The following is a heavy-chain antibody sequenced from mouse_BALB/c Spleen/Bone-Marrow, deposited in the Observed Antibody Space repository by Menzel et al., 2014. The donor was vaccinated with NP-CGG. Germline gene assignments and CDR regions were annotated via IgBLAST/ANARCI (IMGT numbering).Heavy chain of an antibody. D-gene: IGHD2-1*01. Sequence: EVQVVESGGGLVQPGGSLKLPCAASGVDFSRYWMSWVRQAPGKGLEWIGEINPDSSTINYTPSLKDKFIISRDNAKNTLYLQMSKVRSEDTALYYCARQGYYGKGDYWGQGTTLTVSS. CDR3: ARQGYYGKGDY. V-gene: IGHV4-1*02. J-gene: IGHJ2*01. CDR2: INPDSSTI. CDR1: GVDFSRYW.